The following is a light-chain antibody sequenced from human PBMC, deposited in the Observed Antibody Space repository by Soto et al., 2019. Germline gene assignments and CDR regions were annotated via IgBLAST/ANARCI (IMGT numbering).Light chain of an antibody. J-gene: IGLJ1*01. Sequence: QSVLTQPPSASGTPGQRVTISCSGSSSNIGSNYVYWYQQLPGMAPKLLIHSNDERPSGVPDRFSGSKSGTSASLAISGLRSEDEAEYYCAAWDDSLSGGVFGTGTKLTVL. CDR2: SND. V-gene: IGLV1-47*02. CDR1: SSNIGSNY. CDR3: AAWDDSLSGGV.